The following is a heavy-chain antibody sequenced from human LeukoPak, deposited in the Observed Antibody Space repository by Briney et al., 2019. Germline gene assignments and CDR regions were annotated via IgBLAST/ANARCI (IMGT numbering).Heavy chain of an antibody. J-gene: IGHJ4*02. Sequence: GRSLRLSCAASGFTFSSYGMHWVRQAPGKGLEWVAVISYDGSNKYYADSVEGRFTISRDNSKNTLYLQMNSLRAEDTAVYYCAKDGPPYCGGDCYSSHFDYWGQGTLVTVSS. CDR2: ISYDGSNK. V-gene: IGHV3-30*18. CDR3: AKDGPPYCGGDCYSSHFDY. D-gene: IGHD2-21*02. CDR1: GFTFSSYG.